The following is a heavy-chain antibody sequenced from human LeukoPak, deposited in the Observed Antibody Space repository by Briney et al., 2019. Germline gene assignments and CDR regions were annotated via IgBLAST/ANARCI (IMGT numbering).Heavy chain of an antibody. CDR1: GFTFTTYG. Sequence: KPGGSLRLSCAASGFTFTTYGMSWVRQDPGKGLEWVSYISRSAGNTYYADSVKGRFTISRDNARNSLYLQMDSLRAEDTALYYCARFGDPLGEPGWGRPVDYWGQGTLVTVSS. V-gene: IGHV3-21*01. CDR3: ARFGDPLGEPGWGRPVDY. D-gene: IGHD3-10*01. CDR2: ISRSAGNT. J-gene: IGHJ4*02.